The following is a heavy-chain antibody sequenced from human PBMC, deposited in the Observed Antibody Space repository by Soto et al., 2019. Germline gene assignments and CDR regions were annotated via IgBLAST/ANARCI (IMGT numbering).Heavy chain of an antibody. CDR2: LRYDASNK. V-gene: IGHV3-33*01. D-gene: IGHD6-25*01. CDR1: GFTFNSHG. Sequence: GENMSLSCATYGFTFNSHGMHWVRQAPSKGLERVAILRYDASNKYYADSVKGQFTISRDNSKNSLYLQMNSLRAEVKAVYYCARDLAAATSYFDYWGQGTLVTVSS. CDR3: ARDLAAATSYFDY. J-gene: IGHJ4*02.